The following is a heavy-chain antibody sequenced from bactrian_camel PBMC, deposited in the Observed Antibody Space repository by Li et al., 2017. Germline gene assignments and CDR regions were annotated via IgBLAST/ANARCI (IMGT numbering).Heavy chain of an antibody. CDR2: IGIDGST. J-gene: IGHJ4*01. V-gene: IGHV3S53*01. D-gene: IGHD6*01. CDR3: AARRAMNERTCMAPAGNRFDY. Sequence: HVQLVESGGDSVEVGGSLRLSCAYSGITARNYCMGWFRQAPGIKREGVAEIGIDGSTSYRDSVKGRFTISRDNAKNTLYLQMNNLKPEDTAIYYCAARRAMNERTCMAPAGNRFDYWGQGTQVTVS. CDR1: GITARNYC.